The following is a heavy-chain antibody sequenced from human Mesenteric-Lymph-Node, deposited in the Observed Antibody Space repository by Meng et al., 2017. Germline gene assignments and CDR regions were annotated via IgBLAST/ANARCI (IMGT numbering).Heavy chain of an antibody. CDR2: ISSSGSTI. V-gene: IGHV3-11*01. Sequence: GESLKISCAASGFTFSDYYMSWIRQAPGKGLEWVSYISSSGSTIYYADSVKGRFTISRDNAKNSLYLQMNSLRAEDTAVYYCARDPKPRTNWNYVPNWYFDLWGRGTLVTVSS. D-gene: IGHD1-7*01. CDR1: GFTFSDYY. J-gene: IGHJ2*01. CDR3: ARDPKPRTNWNYVPNWYFDL.